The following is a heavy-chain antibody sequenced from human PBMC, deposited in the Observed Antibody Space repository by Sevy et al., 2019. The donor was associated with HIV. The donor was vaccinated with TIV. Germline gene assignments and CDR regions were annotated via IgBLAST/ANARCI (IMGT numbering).Heavy chain of an antibody. J-gene: IGHJ3*02. D-gene: IGHD3-22*01. CDR1: GFTFSSYW. V-gene: IGHV3-74*01. CDR2: INSDGSST. CDR3: ARDPYYYDSSGYPHGALDI. Sequence: GSLRLSCAASGFTFSSYWMHWVRQAPGKGLVWVSRINSDGSSTSYADSVKGRFTISRDNAKNTLYLQMNSLRAEDTAVYYCARDPYYYDSSGYPHGALDIWGQGTMVTVSS.